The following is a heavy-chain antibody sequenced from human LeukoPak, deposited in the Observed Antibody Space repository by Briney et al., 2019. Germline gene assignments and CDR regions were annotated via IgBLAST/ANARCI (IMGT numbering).Heavy chain of an antibody. CDR2: IYPGDSDT. J-gene: IGHJ4*02. CDR3: ARHSSGWYQDY. V-gene: IGHV5-51*01. Sequence: GESLKIPCEGSGYIFTSYWIGWGRQLPGKGLEWMGIIYPGDSDTRYSPSFQGQVTISADKSISTAYLRWSSLKASDTAMYYCARHSSGWYQDYWGQGTLVTVSS. CDR1: GYIFTSYW. D-gene: IGHD6-19*01.